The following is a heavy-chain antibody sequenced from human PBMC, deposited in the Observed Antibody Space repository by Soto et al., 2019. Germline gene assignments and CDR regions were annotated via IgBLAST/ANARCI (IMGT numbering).Heavy chain of an antibody. CDR3: ARALWFGELSIRGWFDP. CDR2: IYYSGST. CDR1: GGSISSSSYY. V-gene: IGHV4-39*01. Sequence: SETLSLTCTVSGGSISSSSYYWGWIRQPPGKGLEWIGSIYYSGSTYYNPSLKSRVTISVDTPKNQFSLKLSSVTAADTAVYYCARALWFGELSIRGWFDPWGQGTLVTVSS. J-gene: IGHJ5*02. D-gene: IGHD3-10*01.